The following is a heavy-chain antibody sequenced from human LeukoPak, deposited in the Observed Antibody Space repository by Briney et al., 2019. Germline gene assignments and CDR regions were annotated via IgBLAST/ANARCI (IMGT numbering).Heavy chain of an antibody. D-gene: IGHD5-24*01. Sequence: GGSLRLSCAASGFTFSSYEMNWVRQAPGKGLEWISYIGIDSGNTNYADSVKGRFTISGDKAKNSLYLQMNSLRVEDTAVYYCARDYKYAFDNWGQGTLVTVPS. V-gene: IGHV3-48*03. CDR2: IGIDSGNT. CDR3: ARDYKYAFDN. J-gene: IGHJ4*02. CDR1: GFTFSSYE.